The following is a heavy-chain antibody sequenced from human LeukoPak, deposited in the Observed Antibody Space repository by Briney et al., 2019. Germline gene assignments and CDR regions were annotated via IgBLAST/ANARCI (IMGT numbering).Heavy chain of an antibody. CDR1: GFTFSSYS. V-gene: IGHV3-23*01. CDR3: AKDGATMIVVEQFDY. D-gene: IGHD3-22*01. Sequence: GGSLRLSCAASGFTFSSYSMNWVRQAPGKGLEWVSAISGSGGSTYYADSVKGRFTISRDNSKNTLYLQMNSLRAEDTAVYYCAKDGATMIVVEQFDYWGQGTLVTVSS. J-gene: IGHJ4*02. CDR2: ISGSGGST.